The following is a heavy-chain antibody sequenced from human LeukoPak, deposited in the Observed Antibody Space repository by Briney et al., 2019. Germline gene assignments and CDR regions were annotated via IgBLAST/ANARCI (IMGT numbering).Heavy chain of an antibody. CDR2: IYSDNT. CDR3: ASHGRGPLLDGRYYYYMDV. J-gene: IGHJ6*03. Sequence: GGSLRLSCTVSGFTVSSDSMSWVRQAPGKGLEWVSFIYSDNTHYSDSVKGRFTISRDNSKNTLYLQMNSLRAEDTAVYYCASHGRGPLLDGRYYYYMDVWGKGTTVTVSS. D-gene: IGHD6-19*01. V-gene: IGHV3-53*01. CDR1: GFTVSSDS.